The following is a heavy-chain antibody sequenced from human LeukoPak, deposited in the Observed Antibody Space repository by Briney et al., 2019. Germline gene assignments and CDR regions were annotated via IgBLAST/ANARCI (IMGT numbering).Heavy chain of an antibody. J-gene: IGHJ3*02. CDR2: IYHSGST. D-gene: IGHD6-19*01. CDR1: GGSISSSNW. V-gene: IGHV4-4*02. CDR3: ARDQGSSGWFAAGSGAFDI. Sequence: SGTLSLTCAVSGGSISSSNWWSWVRQPPGKGLEWIGEIYHSGSTNYNPSLKSRVTISVDKSENQFSLKLSSVTAADTAVYYCARDQGSSGWFAAGSGAFDIWGQGTMATVSS.